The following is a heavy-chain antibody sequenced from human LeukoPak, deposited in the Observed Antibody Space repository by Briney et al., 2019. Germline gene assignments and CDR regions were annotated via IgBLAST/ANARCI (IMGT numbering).Heavy chain of an antibody. V-gene: IGHV1-69*01. CDR3: ARVESDSSSWYVLRY. CDR2: XIPIFGTA. D-gene: IGHD6-13*01. J-gene: IGHJ4*02. Sequence: XWVRQAPGXGXEXMGGXIPIFGTANYAQKFQGRVTITADESTSTAYMELSSLRSEDTAVYYCARVESDSSSWYVLRYWGQGTLVTVSS.